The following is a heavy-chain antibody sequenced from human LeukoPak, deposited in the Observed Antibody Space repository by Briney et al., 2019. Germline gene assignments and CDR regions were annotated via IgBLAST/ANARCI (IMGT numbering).Heavy chain of an antibody. Sequence: XIGWVRXMPGKGLEWMGIIYPGDSDTRYSPSFQGQVTISADKSISTAYLQWSSLKASDTAMYYCARSPLYSYGTNFDYWGQGTLVTVSS. V-gene: IGHV5-51*01. CDR2: IYPGDSDT. D-gene: IGHD5-18*01. J-gene: IGHJ4*02. CDR3: ARSPLYSYGTNFDY. CDR1: X.